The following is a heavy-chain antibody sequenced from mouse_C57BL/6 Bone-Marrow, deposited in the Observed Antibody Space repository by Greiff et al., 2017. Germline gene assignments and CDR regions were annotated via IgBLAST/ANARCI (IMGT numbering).Heavy chain of an antibody. Sequence: VQGVESGPGLVAPSQSLSITCTVSGFSLTSYGVDWVRQPPGKGLEWLGVIWGGGSTNYNSALMSRLSISKDNSKSQVFLKMNSLQTDDTAMYYCAKHIITTVVRHWYFDVWGTGTTVTVSS. V-gene: IGHV2-9*01. CDR3: AKHIITTVVRHWYFDV. CDR2: IWGGGST. D-gene: IGHD1-1*01. CDR1: GFSLTSYG. J-gene: IGHJ1*03.